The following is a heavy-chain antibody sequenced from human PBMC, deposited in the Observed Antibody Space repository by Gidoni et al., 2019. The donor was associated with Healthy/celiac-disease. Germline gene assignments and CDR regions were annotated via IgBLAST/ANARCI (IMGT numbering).Heavy chain of an antibody. CDR2: ISAYNGNT. CDR1: GYTFTSYG. CDR3: ARGTYYDSSGYYRSDAFDI. J-gene: IGHJ3*02. Sequence: QVQLVQSGAEVKKPGASVKVSCKASGYTFTSYGISWVRQAPGQGLEWMGWISAYNGNTNYAQKLQGRVTMTTDTSTSTAYMELRSLRSDDTAVYYCARGTYYDSSGYYRSDAFDIWGQGTMVTVSS. V-gene: IGHV1-18*01. D-gene: IGHD3-22*01.